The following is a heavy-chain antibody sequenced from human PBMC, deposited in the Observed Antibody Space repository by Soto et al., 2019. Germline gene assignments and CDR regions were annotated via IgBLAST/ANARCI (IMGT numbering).Heavy chain of an antibody. CDR2: ISSNSDYI. CDR1: GFTFSSYS. CDR3: VLGLVAATGYYYYYYMDV. J-gene: IGHJ6*03. V-gene: IGHV3-21*01. Sequence: GGSLRLSCAASGFTFSSYSMNWVRQAPGKGLEWVSSISSNSDYIYYADSLKGRFTISRDNAKNSLYLQMNSLRAEDTAVYYCVLGLVAATGYYYYYYMDVWGKGTTVTVSS. D-gene: IGHD2-15*01.